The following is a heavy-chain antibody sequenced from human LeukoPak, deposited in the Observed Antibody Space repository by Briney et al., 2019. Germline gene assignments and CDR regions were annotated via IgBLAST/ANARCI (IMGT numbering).Heavy chain of an antibody. CDR3: ARGGFVVWTGPDI. V-gene: IGHV1-46*01. CDR2: INPSGGST. Sequence: ASVKVSCKASGYTFTSYDINWVRQATGQGLEWMGTINPSGGSTSYTQKFQGRVTMTRDTSTSTVYMELSSLKSEDTAVYYCARGGFVVWTGPDIWGQGTMVTVSS. D-gene: IGHD2-21*02. CDR1: GYTFTSYD. J-gene: IGHJ3*02.